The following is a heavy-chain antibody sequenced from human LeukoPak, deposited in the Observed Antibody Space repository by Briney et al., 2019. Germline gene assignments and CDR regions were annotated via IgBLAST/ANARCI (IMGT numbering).Heavy chain of an antibody. CDR2: IIPIFGTA. CDR3: ARVKGNDYGDYGYYYGMDV. D-gene: IGHD4-17*01. V-gene: IGHV1-69*13. Sequence: SVKVSCKESGGTFSSYAISWVRQTPGQGLEWMGGIIPIFGTANYAQKFQGRVTITADESTSTAYMELSSLRSEDTAVYYCARVKGNDYGDYGYYYGMDVWGKGTTVTVSS. CDR1: GGTFSSYA. J-gene: IGHJ6*04.